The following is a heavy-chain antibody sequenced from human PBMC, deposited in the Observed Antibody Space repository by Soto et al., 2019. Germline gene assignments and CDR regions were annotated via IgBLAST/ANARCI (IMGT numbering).Heavy chain of an antibody. D-gene: IGHD5-12*01. J-gene: IGHJ2*01. CDR1: GGTFSSYT. CDR2: IIPIFGTA. Sequence: QVQLVQSGAEVKKPGSSVTVSCKASGGTFSSYTISWVRQAPGQGLEWMGGIIPIFGTANYAQKFQGRVTXPXXXSXXTAYMGLSSLRSEDTAVYYCARGNHRWLQLWYFDLWGRGTLVTVSS. CDR3: ARGNHRWLQLWYFDL. V-gene: IGHV1-69*05.